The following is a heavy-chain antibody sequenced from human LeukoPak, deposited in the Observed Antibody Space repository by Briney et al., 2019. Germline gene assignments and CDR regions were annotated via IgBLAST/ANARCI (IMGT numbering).Heavy chain of an antibody. J-gene: IGHJ4*02. D-gene: IGHD2/OR15-2a*01. CDR2: ISSNGGST. CDR3: ARGNFPTWLDY. Sequence: QPGGSLRLSCAASGFTFSSYWMHWVRQAPGKGLEYVSAISSNGGSTYYASSVKGRFTISRDISKSTVSLQMGSLRAEDMGVYYCARGNFPTWLDYWGQGTLVTVSS. V-gene: IGHV3-64*01. CDR1: GFTFSSYW.